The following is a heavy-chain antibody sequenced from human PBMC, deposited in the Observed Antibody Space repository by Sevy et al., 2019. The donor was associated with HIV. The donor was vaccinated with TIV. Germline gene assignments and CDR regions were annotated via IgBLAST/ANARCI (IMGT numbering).Heavy chain of an antibody. CDR3: TKGDESNDRYFGY. D-gene: IGHD1-1*01. CDR1: GFTFSSYG. CDR2: ILNSGGWT. J-gene: IGHJ4*02. V-gene: IGHV3-23*01. Sequence: GGSLRLSCAASGFTFSSYGMCWVRQAPGKGLQWVSSILNSGGWTSYADSVRGRFTISRDNSKNMLYLQMNSLRAEDSAVYYCTKGDESNDRYFGYWGQGTLVTVSS.